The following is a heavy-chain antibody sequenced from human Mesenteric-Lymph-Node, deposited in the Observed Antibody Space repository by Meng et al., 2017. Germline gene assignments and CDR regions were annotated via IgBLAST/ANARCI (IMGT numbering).Heavy chain of an antibody. V-gene: IGHV3-74*01. D-gene: IGHD1-14*01. J-gene: IGHJ4*02. CDR2: INEDGSST. CDR1: GFTFNTYW. CDR3: ARGYRDY. Sequence: EGPLVGSGGGLVQPGASLRLSCAASGFTFNTYWMHWVRQVPGKGLVWVSRINEDGSSTSYADSVKGRFTISRDNAKNTLYLQMNSLRVEDTAVYYCARGYRDYWSQGTLVTVSS.